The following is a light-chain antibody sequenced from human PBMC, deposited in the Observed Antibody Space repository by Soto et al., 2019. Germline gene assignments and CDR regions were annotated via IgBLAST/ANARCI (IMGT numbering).Light chain of an antibody. V-gene: IGKV3-15*01. Sequence: TQFPPTLPVAQAERATLSCSVSQSVNSKLAWYQQKPGRAPRLLIYGASTRATGIPARFRGSGSATEFTLTISFRPSEHFPLYFSHPYNNRPSSTFGQGTKVDIK. J-gene: IGKJ1*01. CDR2: GAS. CDR3: HPYNNRPSST. CDR1: QSVNSK.